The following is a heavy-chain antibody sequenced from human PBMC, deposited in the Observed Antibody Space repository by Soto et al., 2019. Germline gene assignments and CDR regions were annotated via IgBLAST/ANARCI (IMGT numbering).Heavy chain of an antibody. J-gene: IGHJ4*02. CDR2: IYDNGIT. CDR3: ARAPMVITRSYFVS. D-gene: IGHD2-21*01. Sequence: SETLSLTCTVSDGSLSGFYWNWIRLPPGKGLEWIGYIYDNGITNYSPSLRSRLSMSVSTSKKQFSLNLTSVTAADTAVYYCARAPMVITRSYFVSWGQGIPVTVSS. CDR1: DGSLSGFY. V-gene: IGHV4-59*01.